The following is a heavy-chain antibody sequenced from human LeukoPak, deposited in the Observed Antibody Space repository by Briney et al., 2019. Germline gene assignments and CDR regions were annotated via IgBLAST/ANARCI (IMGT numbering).Heavy chain of an antibody. D-gene: IGHD3-10*01. V-gene: IGHV3-64D*09. CDR1: GFTFSSYA. CDR2: ISSNGGTT. Sequence: PGGSLRLSCSASGFTFSSYAMHWVRQAPGKGLEYVSTISSNGGTTYYADSVKGRFTISRDNSKNTLYLQMSSLRVEDTAVYYCMRDEVYYYASGSPPAWGQGTLVTVSS. CDR3: MRDEVYYYASGSPPA. J-gene: IGHJ5*02.